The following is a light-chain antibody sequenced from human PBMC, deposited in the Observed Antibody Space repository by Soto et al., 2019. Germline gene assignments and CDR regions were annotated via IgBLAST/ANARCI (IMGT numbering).Light chain of an antibody. CDR3: AAWDDSLNGYV. CDR2: NNN. V-gene: IGLV1-44*01. Sequence: QSVLTQPPSASGTPXXRXTISCSGSSSNIGSHSVNWYQQLPGTAPKVLIYNNNQRPSGVPDRFSGSKSGTSASLAISGLQSEDEADYYCAAWDDSLNGYVFGTGTKVTVL. CDR1: SSNIGSHS. J-gene: IGLJ1*01.